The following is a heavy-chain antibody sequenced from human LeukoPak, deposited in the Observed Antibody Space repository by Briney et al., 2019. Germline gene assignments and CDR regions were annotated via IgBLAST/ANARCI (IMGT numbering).Heavy chain of an antibody. J-gene: IGHJ4*02. Sequence: SETLSLTCTVSGDSISSYYWSWIRQPPGKGLEWIGYIYYSGSISYNPPLKSRVTISIDTSKNQFYLNLSSVTAADTAVYYCVRTYHYDTSGYDYWGQGTLVTVSS. CDR2: IYYSGSI. CDR3: VRTYHYDTSGYDY. V-gene: IGHV4-59*01. D-gene: IGHD3-22*01. CDR1: GDSISSYY.